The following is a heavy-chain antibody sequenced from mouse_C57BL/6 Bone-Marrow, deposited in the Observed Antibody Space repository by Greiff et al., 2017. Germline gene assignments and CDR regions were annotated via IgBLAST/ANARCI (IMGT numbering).Heavy chain of an antibody. J-gene: IGHJ3*01. V-gene: IGHV5-6*02. CDR2: ISSGGSYT. CDR1: GFTFSSYG. CDR3: ARRSNYGFAY. D-gene: IGHD2-5*01. Sequence: EVNVVESGGDLVKPGGSLKLSCAASGFTFSSYGMSWVRQTPDKRLEWVATISSGGSYTYYPDSVKGRFTISRDNAKNTLYLQMSSLKSEDTAMYYCARRSNYGFAYWGQGTLVTVSA.